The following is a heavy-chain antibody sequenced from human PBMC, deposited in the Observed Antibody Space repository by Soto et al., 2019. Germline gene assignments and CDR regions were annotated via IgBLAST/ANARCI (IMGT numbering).Heavy chain of an antibody. CDR1: GGSISRYY. D-gene: IGHD2-8*01. Sequence: SETLSLTCSVSGGSISRYYWSWIRQPPGKGLEWIGYAYYSGDTGYNPSLKSRVTMAVDTSKSQVSLKLSSVTAADTAVYYCARDRSTYGGGGTGEVKENWFDPWGQGALVTVSS. V-gene: IGHV4-59*01. J-gene: IGHJ5*02. CDR3: ARDRSTYGGGGTGEVKENWFDP. CDR2: AYYSGDT.